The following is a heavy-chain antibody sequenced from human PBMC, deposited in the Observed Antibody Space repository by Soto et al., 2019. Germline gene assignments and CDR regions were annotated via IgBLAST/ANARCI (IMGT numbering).Heavy chain of an antibody. CDR1: GFTFSSYG. Sequence: GGSLRLSCAASGFTFSSYGMHWVRQAPGKGLEWVAVISYDGSNKYYADSVKGRFTISRDNSKNTLYLQMNSLRAEDTAVYYCAKSGQPYDILTGYPSSYFDYWGQGTLVTVSS. CDR2: ISYDGSNK. D-gene: IGHD3-9*01. V-gene: IGHV3-30*18. CDR3: AKSGQPYDILTGYPSSYFDY. J-gene: IGHJ4*02.